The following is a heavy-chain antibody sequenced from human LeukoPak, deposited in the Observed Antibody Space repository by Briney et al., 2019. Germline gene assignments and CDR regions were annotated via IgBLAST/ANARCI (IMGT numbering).Heavy chain of an antibody. Sequence: GSSVKVSCKASGGTSSSYAISWVRQAPGQGLEWMGRIIPILGIANYAQKFQGRVTITADKSTSTAYMELSSLRSEDTAVYYCASDGKDYWGQGTLVTVSS. V-gene: IGHV1-69*04. D-gene: IGHD1-1*01. CDR1: GGTSSSYA. CDR3: ASDGKDY. CDR2: IIPILGIA. J-gene: IGHJ4*02.